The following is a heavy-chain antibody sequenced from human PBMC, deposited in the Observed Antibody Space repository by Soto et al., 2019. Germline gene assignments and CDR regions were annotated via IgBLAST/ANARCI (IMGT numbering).Heavy chain of an antibody. CDR2: ISGSGGST. J-gene: IGHJ6*02. D-gene: IGHD2-8*01. Sequence: GGSLRLSCAASGFTFSSYAMHWVRQAPGKGLEWVSAISGSGGSTYYADSVKGRFTISRDNSKNTLYLQMSSLRAEDTAVYYCAKDLSRCTRTSYYYYGMDVWGQGTTVTVSS. CDR1: GFTFSSYA. V-gene: IGHV3-23*01. CDR3: AKDLSRCTRTSYYYYGMDV.